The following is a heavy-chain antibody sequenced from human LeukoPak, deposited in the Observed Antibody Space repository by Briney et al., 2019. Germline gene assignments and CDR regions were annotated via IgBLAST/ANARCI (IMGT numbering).Heavy chain of an antibody. V-gene: IGHV3-23*05. CDR2: INGSGNGT. Sequence: GGSLRLSCTASGFTFRTYAMNWVRQAPGKGLEWLSGINGSGNGTYYADCVKGRFTISRDNSKNVVYLQMNSLTVEDAATYYCAKRTMSAFDPWGQGTLLIVSS. CDR1: GFTFRTYA. J-gene: IGHJ5*02. D-gene: IGHD5-24*01. CDR3: AKRTMSAFDP.